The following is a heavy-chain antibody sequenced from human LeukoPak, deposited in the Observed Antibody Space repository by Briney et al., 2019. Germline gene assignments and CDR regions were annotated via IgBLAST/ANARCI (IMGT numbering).Heavy chain of an antibody. CDR3: ARGGEYSGYATPFDY. J-gene: IGHJ4*02. CDR2: IYYSGST. Sequence: PSETLSLTCTVSGGSISSYYWSWIRQPPGKGLEWIGYIYYSGSTNYNPSLKSRVTISVDTSKNQFSLKLSSVTAADTAVYYCARGGEYSGYATPFDYWGQGTLVTVSS. D-gene: IGHD5-12*01. CDR1: GGSISSYY. V-gene: IGHV4-59*01.